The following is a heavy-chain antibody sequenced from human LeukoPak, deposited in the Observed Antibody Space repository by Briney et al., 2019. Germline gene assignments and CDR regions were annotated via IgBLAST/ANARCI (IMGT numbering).Heavy chain of an antibody. J-gene: IGHJ3*02. Sequence: ASVKVSCKASGYTFTGYYMHWVRQAPGQGLEWMRRINPNSGGTNYAQKFRGRVTMTRDTSISTAYMELSRLRSDDTAVYYCARSGSYYTAFDIWGQGTMVTVSS. CDR1: GYTFTGYY. CDR2: INPNSGGT. V-gene: IGHV1-2*06. D-gene: IGHD1-26*01. CDR3: ARSGSYYTAFDI.